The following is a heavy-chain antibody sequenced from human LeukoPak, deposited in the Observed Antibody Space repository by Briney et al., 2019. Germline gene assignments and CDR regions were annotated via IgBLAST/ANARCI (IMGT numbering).Heavy chain of an antibody. CDR1: GFTFNTYA. J-gene: IGHJ4*02. CDR3: ERDAHYSASSGYYYYY. Sequence: PGRSLRLSCAASGFTFNTYALHWVRQAPGKGLEWVAVVSYDGGAKYYADSVKGRFTISRDNSKNTVDLQMYSLRAKDTDEYYCERDAHYSASSGYYYYYWGQGTLVTVSS. D-gene: IGHD3-22*01. V-gene: IGHV3-30*03. CDR2: VSYDGGAK.